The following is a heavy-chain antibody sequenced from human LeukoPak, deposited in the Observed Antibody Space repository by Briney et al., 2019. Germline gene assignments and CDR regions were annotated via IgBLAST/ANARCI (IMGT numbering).Heavy chain of an antibody. CDR1: GGSISSSSYC. CDR2: IYYSGST. CDR3: ARQYCMGLGIAARPDNWFDP. V-gene: IGHV4-39*01. J-gene: IGHJ5*02. Sequence: KSSETLSLTCTVSGGSISSSSYCWGWIRQPPGKGLAWIGSIYYSGSTYYNPSLKSPVTISEDTAKNQFSLNLSSVTAADWAVDYCARQYCMGLGIAARPDNWFDPWGQGTLVTVSS. D-gene: IGHD6-6*01.